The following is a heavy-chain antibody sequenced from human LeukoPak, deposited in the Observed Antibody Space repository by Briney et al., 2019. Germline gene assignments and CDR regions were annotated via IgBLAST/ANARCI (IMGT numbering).Heavy chain of an antibody. V-gene: IGHV3-30*02. Sequence: GGSLRLSCAVSGFTFSSYGMPWVRQAPGKGLEWVAFIAYDGNNQYYADSVKGRFTISRDNSKNTLYLQMNSLRAEDTAVYYCAKATYYYDSSGYRGGYFDYWGQGTLVTVSS. CDR1: GFTFSSYG. J-gene: IGHJ4*02. D-gene: IGHD3-22*01. CDR3: AKATYYYDSSGYRGGYFDY. CDR2: IAYDGNNQ.